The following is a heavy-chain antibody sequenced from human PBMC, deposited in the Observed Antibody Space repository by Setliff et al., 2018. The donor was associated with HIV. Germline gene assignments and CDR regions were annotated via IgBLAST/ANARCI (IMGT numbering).Heavy chain of an antibody. V-gene: IGHV4-61*09. CDR1: GGSISSGSYY. J-gene: IGHJ6*03. D-gene: IGHD3-3*01. Sequence: SETLSLTCTVSGGSISSGSYYWSWIRQPAGKGLEWIGHIYTSGSTNYNPSLKSRLTISLDTSKNKFSLKLSSVTAADTAVYYCARGLSIFGVATPGFYSFMDVWGKGTTVTVSS. CDR2: IYTSGST. CDR3: ARGLSIFGVATPGFYSFMDV.